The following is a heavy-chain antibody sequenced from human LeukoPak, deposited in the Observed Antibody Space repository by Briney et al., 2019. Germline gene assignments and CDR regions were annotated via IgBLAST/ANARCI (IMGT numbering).Heavy chain of an antibody. CDR3: ALITMVRGVISQERFDY. D-gene: IGHD3-10*01. V-gene: IGHV1-18*01. J-gene: IGHJ4*02. CDR2: ISAYNGNT. Sequence: ASVKVSCKASGYTFTSYGISRVRQAPGQGLEWMGWISAYNGNTNYAQKLQGRVTMTTDTSTSTAYMELSSLRSEDTAVYYCALITMVRGVISQERFDYWGQGTLVTVSS. CDR1: GYTFTSYG.